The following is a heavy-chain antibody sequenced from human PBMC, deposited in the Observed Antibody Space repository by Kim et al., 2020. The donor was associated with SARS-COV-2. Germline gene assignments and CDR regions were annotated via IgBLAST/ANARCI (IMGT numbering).Heavy chain of an antibody. Sequence: GGSLRLSCVASGFTFSSYWMNWVRQAPGKGLEWVSGVNSDGSSTSYADSVKGRFTISRDNARNTLYLQMNSLRAEDTAVYYCARHSPGYVWDNFDYWGQGTLVTVSS. D-gene: IGHD3-16*01. V-gene: IGHV3-74*01. CDR2: VNSDGSST. CDR1: GFTFSSYW. CDR3: ARHSPGYVWDNFDY. J-gene: IGHJ4*02.